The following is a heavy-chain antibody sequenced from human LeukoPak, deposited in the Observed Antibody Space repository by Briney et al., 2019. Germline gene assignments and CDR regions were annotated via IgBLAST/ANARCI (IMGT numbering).Heavy chain of an antibody. CDR3: ARWGSIAVARFDY. CDR2: IYYTGST. V-gene: IGHV4-59*01. Sequence: SETLSLTCTVSGGSISSYYWSWIRQPPGKGLEWIGYIYYTGSTNDNPSLTSRVNISVDTSKNQFSLNLTSVTAADTAVYYCARWGSIAVARFDYWGQGTLVTVSS. D-gene: IGHD6-6*01. J-gene: IGHJ4*02. CDR1: GGSISSYY.